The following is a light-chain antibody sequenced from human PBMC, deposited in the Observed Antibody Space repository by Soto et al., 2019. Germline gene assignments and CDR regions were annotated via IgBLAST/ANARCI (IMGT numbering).Light chain of an antibody. Sequence: DLQMTQSPSSLSASVGDRVTITCRASQGIRSDLAWHQQKPGKAPKRLIYGASTVQSGVPSRFSGGGSGTEFTLTISSLQPEDFATYYCQQNNSYPRTFGQGTKVEIK. V-gene: IGKV1-17*01. CDR1: QGIRSD. CDR2: GAS. CDR3: QQNNSYPRT. J-gene: IGKJ1*01.